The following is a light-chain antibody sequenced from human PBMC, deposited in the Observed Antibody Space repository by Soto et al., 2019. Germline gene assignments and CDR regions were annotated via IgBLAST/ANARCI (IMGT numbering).Light chain of an antibody. J-gene: IGKJ1*01. Sequence: DIQMTQSPSSLSASVGDRVTITCRASQSISTYLNWYQQKPGKAPKLLIYAASRLQSGVPSRFSGSGSGTDFTLTISSLQPEDVASYFCQQSYNTPTFGQGTKVDIK. CDR2: AAS. CDR3: QQSYNTPT. V-gene: IGKV1-39*01. CDR1: QSISTY.